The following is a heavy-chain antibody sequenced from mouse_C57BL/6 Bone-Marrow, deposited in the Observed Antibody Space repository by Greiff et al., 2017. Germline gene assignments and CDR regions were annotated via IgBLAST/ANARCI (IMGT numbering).Heavy chain of an antibody. CDR2: ISNLAYSI. CDR3: ARLGRNWYFDV. J-gene: IGHJ1*03. V-gene: IGHV5-15*04. D-gene: IGHD4-1*01. CDR1: GFTFSDYG. Sequence: EVQVVESGGGLVQPGGSLKLSCAASGFTFSDYGMAWVRQAPRKGPEWVAFISNLAYSIYYADTVTGRFTISRENAKNTLYLEMSSLRSEDTAMYYCARLGRNWYFDVWGTGTTVTVSS.